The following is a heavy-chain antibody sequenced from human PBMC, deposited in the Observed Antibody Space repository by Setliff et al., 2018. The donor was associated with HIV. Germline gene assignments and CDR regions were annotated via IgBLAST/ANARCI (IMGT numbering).Heavy chain of an antibody. CDR2: ISSSASAL. J-gene: IGHJ4*02. CDR3: AGGGSSSAY. V-gene: IGHV3-48*03. CDR1: GFSFSEYE. Sequence: GGSLRLSCVASGFSFSEYEMIWVRQAPGKGLESISYISSSASALYYADSVKGRFTISRDNANNSLSLLMVSLRAEDTGLYFCAGGGSSSAYWGQGTPVTVSS. D-gene: IGHD6-13*01.